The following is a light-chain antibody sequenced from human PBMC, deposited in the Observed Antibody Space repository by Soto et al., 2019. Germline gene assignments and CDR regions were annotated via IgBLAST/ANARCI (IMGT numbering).Light chain of an antibody. J-gene: IGKJ1*01. CDR1: QSVSSY. CDR3: QQYNNWPRT. Sequence: EIVLTQSPATLSLSPGERATLSCRASQSVSSYLAWYQQKPGQAPRLLMYEASNRATGIPARFSGGGSGTDFTLTISSLEPEDFAVYYCQQYNNWPRTFGQGTKVEIK. V-gene: IGKV3-11*01. CDR2: EAS.